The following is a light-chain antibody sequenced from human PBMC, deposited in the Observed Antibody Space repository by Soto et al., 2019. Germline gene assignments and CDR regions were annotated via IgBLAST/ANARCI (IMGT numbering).Light chain of an antibody. CDR3: SAWDDSLNGWV. V-gene: IGLV1-44*01. CDR1: SANIGSNT. CDR2: SND. Sequence: QSVLTQPPSASGTPGQRVTISCSGSSANIGSNTVNWYQQLPGTAPKLLIYSNDQRPSGVPDRFSGSKSATSASLAISGLQSEDEADYSCSAWDDSLNGWVFGGGTKLTVL. J-gene: IGLJ3*02.